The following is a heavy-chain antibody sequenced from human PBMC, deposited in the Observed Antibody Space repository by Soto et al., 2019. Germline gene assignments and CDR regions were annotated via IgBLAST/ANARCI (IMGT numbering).Heavy chain of an antibody. V-gene: IGHV3-23*01. CDR3: AKDDFTDRGDDYFDY. Sequence: GGSLRLSCAASGFSFTNFAMSWVRQAPGKGLEWVAGIGASGDITWYADSVKGRLSISRDNSKSTLYLQLNSLRFEDTAVYYCAKDDFTDRGDDYFDYWGPGTLVTVSS. CDR1: GFSFTNFA. J-gene: IGHJ4*02. CDR2: IGASGDIT. D-gene: IGHD2-21*02.